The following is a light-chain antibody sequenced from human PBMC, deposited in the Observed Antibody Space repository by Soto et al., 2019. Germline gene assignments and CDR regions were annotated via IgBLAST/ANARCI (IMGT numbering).Light chain of an antibody. CDR3: SSYTSSTTLV. CDR1: SSDVGDYNY. J-gene: IGLJ3*02. V-gene: IGLV2-14*01. CDR2: DVS. Sequence: QSALTQPASVSGSPGQSITISCTGTSSDVGDYNYVSWYQQHPDKAPKLMIYDVSYRPSGVSNRFSGSKSGNTASLTISGLQAEDEADYYCSSYTSSTTLVFGGGTKVTVL.